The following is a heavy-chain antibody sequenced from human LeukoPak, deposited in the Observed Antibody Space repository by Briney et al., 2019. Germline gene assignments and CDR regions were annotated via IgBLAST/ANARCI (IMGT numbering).Heavy chain of an antibody. CDR2: IWYDGSNK. V-gene: IGHV3-33*01. J-gene: IGHJ4*02. CDR1: GFTFSSYG. CDR3: ARPTYSGSYYWFDY. Sequence: SGRSLRLSCAASGFTFSSYGMHWVRQAPGKGLEWVAVIWYDGSNKYYADSVKGRFTISRDNSKNTLYLQMNSLRAEDTAVYYCARPTYSGSYYWFDYWGQGTLATVSS. D-gene: IGHD1-26*01.